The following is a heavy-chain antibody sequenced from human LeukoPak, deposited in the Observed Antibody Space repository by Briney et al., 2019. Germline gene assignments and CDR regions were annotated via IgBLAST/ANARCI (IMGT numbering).Heavy chain of an antibody. CDR1: GFTFSSYA. V-gene: IGHV3-23*01. J-gene: IGHJ4*02. D-gene: IGHD3-3*01. CDR2: ISGSGGST. Sequence: GGSLRLSCAASGFTFSSYAMSWVRQAPGKGLEWVSAISGSGGSTYYADSVKGRFTISRDNSKNTLYLQMNSLRAEDTAVYYSAKNSGGIIFLDFDYWGQGTLVTVSS. CDR3: AKNSGGIIFLDFDY.